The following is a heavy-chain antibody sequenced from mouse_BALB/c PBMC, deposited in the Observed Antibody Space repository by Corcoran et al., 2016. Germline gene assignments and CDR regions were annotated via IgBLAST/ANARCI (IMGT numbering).Heavy chain of an antibody. V-gene: IGHV9-1*02. J-gene: IGHJ4*01. Sequence: QIQLVQSGPELKKPGETVKISCKASGYTFTNYGMNWVKQSPGKGLKWMGWINTYTGEPTYADDFKGRFAFSFETSASTADLQINNLKNEDMATYFWARAPLSYYAMDYWGQGTSVTVSS. CDR1: GYTFTNYG. CDR2: INTYTGEP. CDR3: ARAPLSYYAMDY.